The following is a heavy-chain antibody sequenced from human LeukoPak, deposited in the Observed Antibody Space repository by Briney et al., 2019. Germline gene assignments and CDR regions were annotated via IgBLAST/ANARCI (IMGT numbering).Heavy chain of an antibody. CDR1: GFVFNNYA. CDR3: ARRFCNGARCWGGFDY. CDR2: ISGRGTTK. D-gene: IGHD3-3*01. J-gene: IGHJ4*01. V-gene: IGHV3-23*01. Sequence: HPGGSLRLSCTTSGFVFNNYAMTWVRQVPGKGLEWVASISGRGTTKYYGDSVKGRFTISRDNVTKTMFLQMSNLRGEDSAIYFCARRFCNGARCWGGFDYWGPGTLVTVS.